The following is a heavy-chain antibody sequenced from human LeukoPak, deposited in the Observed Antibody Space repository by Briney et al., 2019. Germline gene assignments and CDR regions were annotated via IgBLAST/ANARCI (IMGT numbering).Heavy chain of an antibody. Sequence: GGSLRLSCAASGFIVSGTYMTWVRPAPGKGLECVSIIYSGGDTYYTDSVTGRFSVSRDNSKNTLYLPMNSLRVDDTAVYYCARGSCSNIRCHDAFDIWGQGTMVTVSS. V-gene: IGHV3-53*01. J-gene: IGHJ3*02. CDR2: IYSGGDT. D-gene: IGHD2-2*01. CDR3: ARGSCSNIRCHDAFDI. CDR1: GFIVSGTY.